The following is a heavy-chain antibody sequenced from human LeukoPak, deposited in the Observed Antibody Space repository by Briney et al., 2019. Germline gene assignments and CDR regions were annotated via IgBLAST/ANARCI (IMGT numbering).Heavy chain of an antibody. D-gene: IGHD6-6*01. J-gene: IGHJ4*02. CDR2: ISYDGSNK. Sequence: GSLRLSCAASGFTFSSYAMHWVRQAPGKGLEWVAVISYDGSNKYYADSVKGRFTISRDNSKNTLYLQMNSLRAEDTAVYYCARGGPNWYYSSSGGFDYWGQGTLVTVSS. V-gene: IGHV3-30-3*01. CDR1: GFTFSSYA. CDR3: ARGGPNWYYSSSGGFDY.